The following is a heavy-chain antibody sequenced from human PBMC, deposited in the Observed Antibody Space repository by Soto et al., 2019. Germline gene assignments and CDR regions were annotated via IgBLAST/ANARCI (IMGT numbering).Heavy chain of an antibody. CDR2: IYYSGST. D-gene: IGHD3-10*01. Sequence: ETLSVTCTVSGGSFSRGGDYWSWIRQPPWKGLEWIGYIYYSGSTNYNPSLKSRVTISVDTSKNQFSLKLSSVTAADTAVYYCARVGGLLWFGESYGMDVWGQGTTVTVSS. V-gene: IGHV4-61*08. CDR1: GGSFSRGGDY. CDR3: ARVGGLLWFGESYGMDV. J-gene: IGHJ6*02.